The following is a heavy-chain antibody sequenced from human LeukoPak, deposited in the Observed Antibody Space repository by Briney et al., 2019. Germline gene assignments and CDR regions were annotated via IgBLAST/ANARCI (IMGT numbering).Heavy chain of an antibody. CDR3: ARAGDILLVSYFHYYGMDV. D-gene: IGHD7-27*01. J-gene: IGHJ6*02. Sequence: GGSLRLSCAVSGFTFNTYSMNWVRQAPGKGPEWVSSISSTSNYIYYAESVKGRFAASRDNAKNSLYLQMNSLRADDTAVYYCARAGDILLVSYFHYYGMDVWGQGTTVIVSS. V-gene: IGHV3-21*01. CDR2: ISSTSNYI. CDR1: GFTFNTYS.